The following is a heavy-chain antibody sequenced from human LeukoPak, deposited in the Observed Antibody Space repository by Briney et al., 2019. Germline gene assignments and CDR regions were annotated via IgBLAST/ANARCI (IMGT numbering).Heavy chain of an antibody. CDR2: ISYDGSNK. D-gene: IGHD3-10*01. CDR3: ARDSNYYGSGSPSDY. V-gene: IGHV3-30-3*01. CDR1: GFTFSSYA. Sequence: PGGSLRLSCAASGFTFSSYAMHWVRQAPGKGLEWVAVISYDGSNKYYADSVKGRFTISRDNSKNTLYLQMNSLRAEDTAVYYCARDSNYYGSGSPSDYWGQGTLVTVSS. J-gene: IGHJ4*02.